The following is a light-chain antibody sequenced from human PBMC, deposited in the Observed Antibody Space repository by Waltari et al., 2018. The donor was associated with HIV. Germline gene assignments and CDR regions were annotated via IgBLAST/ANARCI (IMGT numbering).Light chain of an antibody. V-gene: IGKV3-11*01. CDR2: GAS. Sequence: IVLTQSPATLSLSPGERATLSCRASQSVGTFLAWYQQRPGQGPRLLIYGASNRATGSPARFSGSGSGTDFTLTISSLEPEDFAVYYCQQRFNWPPITFGQGTRLQIK. CDR3: QQRFNWPPIT. CDR1: QSVGTF. J-gene: IGKJ5*01.